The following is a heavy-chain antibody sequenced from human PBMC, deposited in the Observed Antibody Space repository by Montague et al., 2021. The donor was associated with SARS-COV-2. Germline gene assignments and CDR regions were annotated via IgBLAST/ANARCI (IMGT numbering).Heavy chain of an antibody. V-gene: IGHV4-59*08. CDR3: ATQAGGFTSGSHDY. D-gene: IGHD6-13*01. CDR2: IHHSGST. Sequence: SETLSLTCTVSGGSINSFYWSWVRQSPGKRMEWIGYIHHSGSTKXXPSLQSRVTMSLDTSRNQLSLKLSSVTAADTAIYYCATQAGGFTSGSHDYWGQGTLVTVSS. CDR1: GGSINSFY. J-gene: IGHJ4*02.